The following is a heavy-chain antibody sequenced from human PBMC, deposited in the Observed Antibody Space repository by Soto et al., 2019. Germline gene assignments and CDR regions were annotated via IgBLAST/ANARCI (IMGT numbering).Heavy chain of an antibody. Sequence: QVQLVQSGAEVKEPGSSVKVSCKASGGGNLRDYRTPWVRRAPGQGLAWMGGIIPKLGSANYAQKFQGRVTITADESTKSVYMDLRSLRAADTAVYYCARGVEGYNFGAVYWGQGTPVTVSS. CDR2: IIPKLGSA. J-gene: IGHJ4*02. V-gene: IGHV1-69*01. CDR1: GGGNLRDYR. CDR3: ARGVEGYNFGAVY. D-gene: IGHD5-12*01.